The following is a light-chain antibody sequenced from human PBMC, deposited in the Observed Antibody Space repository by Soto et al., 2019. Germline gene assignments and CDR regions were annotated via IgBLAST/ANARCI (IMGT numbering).Light chain of an antibody. V-gene: IGLV2-14*01. CDR2: EVS. J-gene: IGLJ1*01. Sequence: QSVLTPPASVSGSAGQSIAISCTGTSSDVGGYNYVSWYQQHQGKAPKLLLSEVSKRPSGVSDRFSGSKSGNTASLTISGLQTQDEADYYCSSFTSAYTFVFGTGTKLTVL. CDR3: SSFTSAYTFV. CDR1: SSDVGGYNY.